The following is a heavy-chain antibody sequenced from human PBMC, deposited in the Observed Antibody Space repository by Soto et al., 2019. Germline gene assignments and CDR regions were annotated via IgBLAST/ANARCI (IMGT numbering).Heavy chain of an antibody. Sequence: PSETLSLTCTVSGGSISSYYWSWIRQPPGKGLEWIGYIYYSGSTNYNPSLKSRVTISVDTSKNQFSLKLSSVTAADTAVYYCARDYPDSSGYYYFDYWGQGTLVTVPQ. CDR2: IYYSGST. CDR1: GGSISSYY. CDR3: ARDYPDSSGYYYFDY. D-gene: IGHD3-22*01. J-gene: IGHJ4*02. V-gene: IGHV4-59*01.